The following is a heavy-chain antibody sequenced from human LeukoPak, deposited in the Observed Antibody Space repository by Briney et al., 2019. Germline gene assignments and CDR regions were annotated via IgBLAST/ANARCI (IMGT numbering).Heavy chain of an antibody. Sequence: GGSLRLSCAASGFTFSGFWMHWVRQAPGKGLMWVSHINVGGSTTSYADSVKGRFTISRDNSKNTVYLEMNSLRAEDTALYYCAKVGVRINSGDYWGRGTLVTVSS. CDR2: INVGGSTT. D-gene: IGHD3-10*01. J-gene: IGHJ4*02. CDR1: GFTFSGFW. V-gene: IGHV3-74*01. CDR3: AKVGVRINSGDY.